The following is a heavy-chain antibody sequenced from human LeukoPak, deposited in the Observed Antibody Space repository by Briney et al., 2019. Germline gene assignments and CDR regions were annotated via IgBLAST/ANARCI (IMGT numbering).Heavy chain of an antibody. CDR3: ARDGDTVLTGGYYDHMEV. Sequence: PGGSLRLSCAASGFTFSSYTMNWVRQAPGKGLEWVSSISSSSSYIYYVDSVKGRFTISRDNAKKSLYLQMNSLRAEDTALYYCARDGDTVLTGGYYDHMEVSGERTTVSVSS. J-gene: IGHJ6*03. V-gene: IGHV3-21*01. CDR2: ISSSSSYI. CDR1: GFTFSSYT. D-gene: IGHD4-23*01.